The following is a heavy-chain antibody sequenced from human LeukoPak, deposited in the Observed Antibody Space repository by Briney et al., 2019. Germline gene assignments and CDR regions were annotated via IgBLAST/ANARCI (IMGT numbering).Heavy chain of an antibody. D-gene: IGHD3-10*01. CDR2: ISSNGGST. J-gene: IGHJ4*02. CDR3: VKDGSGSYYTYYFDY. V-gene: IGHV3-64D*06. Sequence: GGSLRLSCSASGFTFSRYAMHWVRQAPGKGLEYVSAISSNGGSTYYADSVKGRFTISRDNSKNTLYLQMSSLRTEDKAVYYCVKDGSGSYYTYYFDYWGQGTLVTVSS. CDR1: GFTFSRYA.